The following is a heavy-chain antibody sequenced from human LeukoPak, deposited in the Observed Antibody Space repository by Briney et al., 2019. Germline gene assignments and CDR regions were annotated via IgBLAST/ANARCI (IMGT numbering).Heavy chain of an antibody. CDR3: ARDKPYYYGSGSYFW. CDR2: ISAYNGNT. CDR1: GYTFTSYG. D-gene: IGHD3-10*01. V-gene: IGHV1-18*01. J-gene: IGHJ4*02. Sequence: ASVKVSCKASGYTFTSYGISWVRQAPGQGLEWTGWISAYNGNTNYAQKLQGRVTMTTDTSTSTAYMELRSLRSDDTAVYYCARDKPYYYGSGSYFWWGQGTLVTVSS.